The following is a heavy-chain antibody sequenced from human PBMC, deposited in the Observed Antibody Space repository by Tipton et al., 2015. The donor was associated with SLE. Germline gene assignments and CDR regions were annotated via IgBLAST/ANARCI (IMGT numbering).Heavy chain of an antibody. D-gene: IGHD6-19*01. V-gene: IGHV3-7*01. CDR2: INQDVSKR. CDR3: ARDYTSGWDDAFDL. Sequence: SLRLSCAASGFTFSDYWMSWVRQAPGKGLEWVANINQDVSKRYYVDSVRGRFTIPRDSAKSSVYLQMNSLRAEDTAVYYCARDYTSGWDDAFDLWGQGTMVSVSS. CDR1: GFTFSDYW. J-gene: IGHJ3*01.